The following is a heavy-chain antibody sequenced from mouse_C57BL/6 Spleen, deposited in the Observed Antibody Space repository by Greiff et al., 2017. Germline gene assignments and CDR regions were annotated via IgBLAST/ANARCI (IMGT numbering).Heavy chain of an antibody. Sequence: VHVKQSGPELVKPGASVKIPCKASGYTFTDYNMDWVKQSHGKSLEWIGDINPNNGGTIYNQKFKGKATLTVDKSSSTAYMELRSLTSEDTAVYYCARRIPDYAMDYWGQGTSVTVSS. CDR1: GYTFTDYN. CDR3: ARRIPDYAMDY. V-gene: IGHV1-18*01. J-gene: IGHJ4*01. CDR2: INPNNGGT.